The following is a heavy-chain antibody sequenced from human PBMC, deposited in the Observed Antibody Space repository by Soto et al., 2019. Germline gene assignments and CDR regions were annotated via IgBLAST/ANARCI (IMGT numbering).Heavy chain of an antibody. V-gene: IGHV4-34*01. Sequence: QVQLQQWGAGLLKPSETLSLTCAVYGGSFSGNYWSWIRQTPGKGLEWIGEINHSGSTNYNPSLKSRVTISVDTSKNQFSMKRRSVTAADRAVYYCARGRISSTSPLGYWGQGTLVTVSS. CDR2: INHSGST. CDR3: ARGRISSTSPLGY. D-gene: IGHD2-2*01. J-gene: IGHJ4*02. CDR1: GGSFSGNY.